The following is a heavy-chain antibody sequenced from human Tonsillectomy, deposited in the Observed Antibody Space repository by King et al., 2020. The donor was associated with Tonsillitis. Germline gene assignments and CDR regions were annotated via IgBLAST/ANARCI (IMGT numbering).Heavy chain of an antibody. CDR3: ARDTYGFSSYYYYGMDV. CDR1: GFTFSDYY. Sequence: VQLVESGGGLVKPGGSLRLSCAASGFTFSDYYMSWIRQAPGKGLEWVSYISSSSSYTNYADSVKGRFTISRDNAKNSLYLKMNSLRAEDTAVYYCARDTYGFSSYYYYGMDVWGQGTTVTVSS. D-gene: IGHD3-10*01. J-gene: IGHJ6*02. V-gene: IGHV3-11*06. CDR2: ISSSSSYT.